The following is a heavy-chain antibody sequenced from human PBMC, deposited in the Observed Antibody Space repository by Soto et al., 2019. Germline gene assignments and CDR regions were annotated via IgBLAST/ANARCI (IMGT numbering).Heavy chain of an antibody. D-gene: IGHD3-22*01. J-gene: IGHJ6*02. V-gene: IGHV4-59*01. Sequence: QVQLQESGPGLVKPSETLSLTCTVSGGSISSYYWSWIRQPPGKGLEWIGYIYYSGSTNYHPSLKSRVTISVDPSKNQFSLKLSSVTAADTAVYSCARDRLDYYDSSGYYYGGGYYYGMDVWGQGTTVTVSS. CDR2: IYYSGST. CDR3: ARDRLDYYDSSGYYYGGGYYYGMDV. CDR1: GGSISSYY.